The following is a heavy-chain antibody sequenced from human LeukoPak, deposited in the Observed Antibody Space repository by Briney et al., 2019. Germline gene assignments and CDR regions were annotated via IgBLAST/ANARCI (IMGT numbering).Heavy chain of an antibody. V-gene: IGHV4-34*01. Sequence: TSETLSLTCAVYGGSFSGFYWNWIRQPPGKGLEWIGEIDHSGSTNYNPSLKSRVTISVDRANNQFSLKLSSVTAADTAFYYCARGRKGGSALWGQGPRVTVPS. CDR3: ARGRKGGSAL. CDR2: IDHSGST. J-gene: IGHJ4*02. CDR1: GGSFSGFY. D-gene: IGHD3-10*01.